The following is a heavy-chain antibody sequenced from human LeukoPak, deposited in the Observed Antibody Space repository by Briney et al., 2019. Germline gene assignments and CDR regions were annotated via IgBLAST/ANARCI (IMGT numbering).Heavy chain of an antibody. V-gene: IGHV3-30*02. CDR3: AKQYGGYFEY. D-gene: IGHD6-13*01. CDR2: MRFDGSIE. CDR1: GFPFSSYG. J-gene: IGHJ4*02. Sequence: PGGSLRLSCAASGFPFSSYGMHWVRQAPGKGPEWVAFMRFDGSIEYYADSVRGRFTISRDNSKNTLYLQMDSLRPEDTAVYYCAKQYGGYFEYWSQGTLVSVSS.